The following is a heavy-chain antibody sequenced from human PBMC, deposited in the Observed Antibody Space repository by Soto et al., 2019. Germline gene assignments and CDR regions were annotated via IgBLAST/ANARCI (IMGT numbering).Heavy chain of an antibody. CDR1: GFPFDNYA. D-gene: IGHD2-21*02. Sequence: GGSLRLSCEASGFPFDNYAMSWVRQAPGKGLEWVSAISGGSPKEFYAESVKGRFTISRDNSKNTQFLEMNRLRADDAAPYYCAKDFSRDSFSQKTSCGGDCSILESWGQGPQVTV. CDR3: AKDFSRDSFSQKTSCGGDCSILES. V-gene: IGHV3-23*01. J-gene: IGHJ4*02. CDR2: ISGGSPKE.